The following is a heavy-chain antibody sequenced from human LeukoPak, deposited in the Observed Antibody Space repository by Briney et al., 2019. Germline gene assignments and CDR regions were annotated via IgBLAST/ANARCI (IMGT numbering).Heavy chain of an antibody. CDR1: GYTFISYY. CDR2: INPSGGST. D-gene: IGHD4-23*01. CDR3: ARGGLSTVVSPLWD. Sequence: ASVNVSCKAFGYTFISYYMNWVRQAPGQGLEWMGIINPSGGSTSYAQKFQGRVTMTRDTSTSTVYMELSSLRSEDTAVYYCARGGLSTVVSPLWDWGQGTLVTVSS. J-gene: IGHJ4*02. V-gene: IGHV1-46*01.